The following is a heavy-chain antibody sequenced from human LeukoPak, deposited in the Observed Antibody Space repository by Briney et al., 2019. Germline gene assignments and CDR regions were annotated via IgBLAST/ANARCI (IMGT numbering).Heavy chain of an antibody. CDR1: GFTFSNYA. D-gene: IGHD5-18*01. CDR2: VSNSGGTT. CDR3: VKDNHGFTHGTLYIWFDP. Sequence: GGSLRLSCAASGFTFSNYAMTWVRQGPGKGLEWVSTVSNSGGTTFYADSVEGRFTISRDNSKNTLYLQMSSLRAEDTAVYYCVKDNHGFTHGTLYIWFDPWGQGTLVTVSS. J-gene: IGHJ5*02. V-gene: IGHV3-23*01.